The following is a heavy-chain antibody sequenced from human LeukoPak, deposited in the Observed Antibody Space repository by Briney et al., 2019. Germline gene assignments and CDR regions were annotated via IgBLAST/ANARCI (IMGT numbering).Heavy chain of an antibody. J-gene: IGHJ5*02. CDR3: ARDIDRAVGNWFDP. V-gene: IGHV1-3*01. Sequence: ASVKVSCKASGHTFTTYAMHWVRQAPGQRFEWMGWINAGNGNTKYSQKFQDRVTITRDTSASTAYMELSSLRSEDTAVYYCARDIDRAVGNWFDPWGQGTLVTVSS. CDR2: INAGNGNT. CDR1: GHTFTTYA. D-gene: IGHD6-19*01.